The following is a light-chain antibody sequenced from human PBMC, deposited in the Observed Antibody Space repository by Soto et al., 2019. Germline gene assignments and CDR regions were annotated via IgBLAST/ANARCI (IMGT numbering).Light chain of an antibody. Sequence: EIVLTQSPGTLSLSPGERATLSCRASQSVGSSHLAWYQQKPGQAPRLLIYDASNRATGIPARFSGSGSGTDFTLTISSLEPEDFAVYYCQQRSNWPPTFGQGTKVDIK. CDR3: QQRSNWPPT. J-gene: IGKJ1*01. V-gene: IGKV3-11*01. CDR2: DAS. CDR1: QSVGSSH.